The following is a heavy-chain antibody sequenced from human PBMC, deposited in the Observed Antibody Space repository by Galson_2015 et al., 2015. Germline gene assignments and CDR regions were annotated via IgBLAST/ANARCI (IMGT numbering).Heavy chain of an antibody. Sequence: SLRLSCAASGFTFSSYGMHWVRQAPGKGLEWVAVIWYDGSNKYYADSVKGRFTISRDNSKNTLYLQMNSLRAEDTAVYYCARGSGIFGVVIISDAFDIWGQGTMVTVSS. CDR1: GFTFSSYG. CDR2: IWYDGSNK. V-gene: IGHV3-33*01. J-gene: IGHJ3*02. CDR3: ARGSGIFGVVIISDAFDI. D-gene: IGHD3-3*01.